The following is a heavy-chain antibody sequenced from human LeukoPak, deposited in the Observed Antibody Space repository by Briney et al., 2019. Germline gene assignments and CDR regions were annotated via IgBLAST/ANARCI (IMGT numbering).Heavy chain of an antibody. J-gene: IGHJ4*02. Sequence: GGSLRLSCAASGFTVGGTYMSWVRQAAGKGWQWVSTIFDAGRTTYADSVQGRFTISRDSYMNTLFLQMNSLRADDTAVYYCAGATKWLAHDFWGQGILVTASS. CDR2: IFDAGRT. V-gene: IGHV3-53*01. D-gene: IGHD6-19*01. CDR3: AGATKWLAHDF. CDR1: GFTVGGTY.